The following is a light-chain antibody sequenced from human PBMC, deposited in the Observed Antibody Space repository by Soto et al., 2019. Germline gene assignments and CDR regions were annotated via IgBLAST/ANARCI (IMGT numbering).Light chain of an antibody. J-gene: IGKJ5*01. CDR1: QSVSSSY. CDR2: GAS. Sequence: DTVLTQSPGTLSLSPGERATLSCIAIQSVSSSYLAWYQQKPGQAPRLLIYGASSRATGIPDRFSGSGSGTDFTLTISSLQSEDFAVYYCQQYNYWPPITFGQGTRLEIK. V-gene: IGKV3-20*01. CDR3: QQYNYWPPIT.